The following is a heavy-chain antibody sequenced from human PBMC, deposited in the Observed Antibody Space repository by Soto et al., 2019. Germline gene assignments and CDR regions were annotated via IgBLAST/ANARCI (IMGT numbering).Heavy chain of an antibody. V-gene: IGHV4-61*08. CDR3: AKYARIPDY. CDR1: GGSISSGDYY. J-gene: IGHJ4*02. Sequence: PSETLSLTCTVSGGSISSGDYYWSWIRQPPGKSLEWIGYIHHTGVTNSNPSLRGRLSISIDTAKNQLSLKLSSVTSADTAIYYCAKYARIPDYWGPGTLVTVSS. D-gene: IGHD2-2*01. CDR2: IHHTGVT.